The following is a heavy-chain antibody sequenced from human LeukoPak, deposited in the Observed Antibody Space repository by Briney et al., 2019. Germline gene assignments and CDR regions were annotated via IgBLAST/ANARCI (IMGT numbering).Heavy chain of an antibody. Sequence: GGSLRLSCAASGFTFSSYSMNWVRQAPGKGLEWVSSISTSSSYIYYADSVKGRFTISRDNARNSLYLQMNSLRAEDTAVYYCARTPTVVTPSIWGQGTLVTVSS. V-gene: IGHV3-21*01. CDR1: GFTFSSYS. D-gene: IGHD4-23*01. J-gene: IGHJ4*02. CDR2: ISTSSSYI. CDR3: ARTPTVVTPSI.